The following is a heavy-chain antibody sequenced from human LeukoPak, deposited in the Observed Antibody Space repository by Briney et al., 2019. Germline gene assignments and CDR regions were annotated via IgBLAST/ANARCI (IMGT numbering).Heavy chain of an antibody. J-gene: IGHJ4*02. CDR3: ARGYYDILTGYYWFDY. CDR2: IYHSGNT. CDR1: GYSISSGYY. D-gene: IGHD3-9*01. Sequence: SETLSLTCTVSGYSISSGYYWGWIRQPPGKGLEWIGSIYHSGNTYYNPSLKSRVTISVDTSKNQFSLKLSSVTAADTAVYYCARGYYDILTGYYWFDYWGQGTLVTVSS. V-gene: IGHV4-38-2*02.